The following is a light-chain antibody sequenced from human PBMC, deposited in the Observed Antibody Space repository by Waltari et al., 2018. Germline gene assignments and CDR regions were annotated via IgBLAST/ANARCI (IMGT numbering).Light chain of an antibody. Sequence: QSALTQPRSVSGSPGQSVTISCTGTSNDVGGYKYVSWYQQHPGKAPKFIIYDVSKRPSGVPALFSGSKSGNTASLTISGLQADDEADYYCCSYAGTYSVVFGGGTKLTVL. J-gene: IGLJ2*01. CDR3: CSYAGTYSVV. CDR2: DVS. V-gene: IGLV2-11*01. CDR1: SNDVGGYKY.